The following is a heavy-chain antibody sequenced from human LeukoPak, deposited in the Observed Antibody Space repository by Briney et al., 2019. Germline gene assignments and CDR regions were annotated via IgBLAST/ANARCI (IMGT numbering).Heavy chain of an antibody. CDR1: GFTFSTYS. CDR2: IYNSGART. J-gene: IGHJ4*02. Sequence: GGSLRLSCAASGFTFSTYSMTWVRQAPGKGLGWVSSIYNSGARTFYADSVKGRFTVSRDNSKNTLYLEMNSLRAEDTAIYFCAKDVVPDSGWDLDHWGQGTLVTVSS. CDR3: AKDVVPDSGWDLDH. V-gene: IGHV3-23*01. D-gene: IGHD6-19*01.